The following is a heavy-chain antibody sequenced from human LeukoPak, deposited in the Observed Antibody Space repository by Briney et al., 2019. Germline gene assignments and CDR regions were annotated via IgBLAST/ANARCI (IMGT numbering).Heavy chain of an antibody. D-gene: IGHD3-16*01. CDR3: ARYGLIRGFEY. CDR1: GGAISSDY. J-gene: IGHJ4*02. Sequence: SETLSLTCTVSGGAISSDYWSWIRQPPGKELEWIGYIYYSGSTNYSPSLKSRVTISVDTSKNQFSLKLSSVTAADAAVYCCARYGLIRGFEYWGQGTLVTVSS. CDR2: IYYSGST. V-gene: IGHV4-59*01.